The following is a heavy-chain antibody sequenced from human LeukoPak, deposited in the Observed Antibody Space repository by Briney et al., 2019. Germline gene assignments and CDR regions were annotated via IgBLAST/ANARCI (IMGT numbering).Heavy chain of an antibody. Sequence: SVKVSCKASGGIFSSYAISWVRQAPGQGLEWMGGIIPIFGTANYAQKFQGRVTITTDESTSTAYMELSSLRSEDTAVYYCARSITMVRGALDYWGQGTLVTVSS. CDR2: IIPIFGTA. J-gene: IGHJ4*02. D-gene: IGHD3-10*01. CDR3: ARSITMVRGALDY. CDR1: GGIFSSYA. V-gene: IGHV1-69*05.